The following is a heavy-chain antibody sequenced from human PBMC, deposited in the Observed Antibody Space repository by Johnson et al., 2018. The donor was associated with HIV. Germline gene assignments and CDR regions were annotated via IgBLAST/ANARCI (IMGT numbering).Heavy chain of an antibody. CDR3: ARDASYGDYAFDI. CDR2: ISSSGSTI. J-gene: IGHJ3*02. CDR1: GFTFSDYY. Sequence: VQLVESGGGLVKPGGSLRLSCAASGFTFSDYYMNWIRQAPGKGLEWVSYISSSGSTIYYADSVKGRFTISRDNAKNSLYLQLNSLRAEDTAVYYCARDASYGDYAFDIWGQGTMVTVSS. V-gene: IGHV3-11*04. D-gene: IGHD4-17*01.